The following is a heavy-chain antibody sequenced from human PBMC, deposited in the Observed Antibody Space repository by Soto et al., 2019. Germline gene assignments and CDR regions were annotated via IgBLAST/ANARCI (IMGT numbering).Heavy chain of an antibody. CDR2: IIPIFGTA. CDR1: GGTFSSYA. V-gene: IGHV1-69*06. Sequence: SVKVSCKASGGTFSSYAISWVRQAPGQGLEWMGGIIPIFGTANYAQKFQGRVTITANKSTSTAYMELSSLRSEDTAVYYCAREDLYSSSHTGWGQGTLVTVSS. D-gene: IGHD6-13*01. J-gene: IGHJ4*02. CDR3: AREDLYSSSHTG.